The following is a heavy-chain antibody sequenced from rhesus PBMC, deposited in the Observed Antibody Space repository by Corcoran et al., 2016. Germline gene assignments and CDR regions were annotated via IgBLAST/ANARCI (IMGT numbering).Heavy chain of an antibody. CDR3: TRETTGFEF. D-gene: IGHD4-11*01. CDR1: GFTFSGYD. V-gene: IGHV3-136*01. J-gene: IGHJ1*01. CDR2: ISSTRKTV. Sequence: EVQLAESGGGLVQPGGSLRLPCAASGFTFSGYDMNWVRQAPGKGLQWVSYISSTRKTVTYVDSVKCRFAVSRDSAKHALSLQMSSLGAERTAVYYCTRETTGFEFWGQSALVTVSS.